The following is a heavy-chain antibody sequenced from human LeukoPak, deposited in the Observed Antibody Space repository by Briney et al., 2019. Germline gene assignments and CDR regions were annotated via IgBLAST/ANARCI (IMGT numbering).Heavy chain of an antibody. Sequence: ASVKVSCKASGYIFTSYFMHWVRQAPGQGLEWMGIINPSGGNTNYAQKFQGRVTMTRDTSTSTVYMELSSLTSEDTAVYYCARDNYGDYSGAFDIWGQGTMVTVSS. CDR1: GYIFTSYF. CDR2: INPSGGNT. J-gene: IGHJ3*02. CDR3: ARDNYGDYSGAFDI. V-gene: IGHV1-46*01. D-gene: IGHD4-17*01.